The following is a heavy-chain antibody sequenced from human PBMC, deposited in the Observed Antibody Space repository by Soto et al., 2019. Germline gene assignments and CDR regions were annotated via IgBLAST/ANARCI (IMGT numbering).Heavy chain of an antibody. CDR1: GGTFSSYA. CDR3: ARARITIFGVVTPYYYYYGMDV. D-gene: IGHD3-3*01. CDR2: IIPIFGTA. J-gene: IGHJ6*02. V-gene: IGHV1-69*01. Sequence: QVQLVQSGAEVKKPGSSVKVSCKASGGTFSSYAISWVRQTPGQGLEWMGGIIPIFGTANYAQKFQGRVTITADESTSTAYMELSSLRSEDTAVYYCARARITIFGVVTPYYYYYGMDVWGQGTTVTVSS.